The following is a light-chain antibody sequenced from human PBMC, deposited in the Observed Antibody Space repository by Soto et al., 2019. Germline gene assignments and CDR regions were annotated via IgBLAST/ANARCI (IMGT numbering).Light chain of an antibody. V-gene: IGLV2-14*03. CDR3: SSHPSTSIVV. CDR1: SSDVGGYNF. J-gene: IGLJ2*01. CDR2: DVS. Sequence: QSVLTQPASVSGSPGQSITISCTGTSSDVGGYNFVSWYQQHPGKAPKLMIFDVSSRPSGVSNRFSGSKSGNTASLTISGLQAEDEADYYCSSHPSTSIVVFGGGTKVTVL.